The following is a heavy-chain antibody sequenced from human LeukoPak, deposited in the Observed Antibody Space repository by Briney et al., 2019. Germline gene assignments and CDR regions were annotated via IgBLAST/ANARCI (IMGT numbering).Heavy chain of an antibody. Sequence: GGSLRLSCAASGFTLSSYGMHWVRQAPGKGLEWVAVIWYDGSNKYYADSVKGRFTISRDNSKNTLYLQMNSLRAEDTAVYYCAEDSSSGDEPDYWGQGTLVTVSS. D-gene: IGHD6-13*01. CDR1: GFTLSSYG. J-gene: IGHJ4*02. CDR2: IWYDGSNK. V-gene: IGHV3-33*06. CDR3: AEDSSSGDEPDY.